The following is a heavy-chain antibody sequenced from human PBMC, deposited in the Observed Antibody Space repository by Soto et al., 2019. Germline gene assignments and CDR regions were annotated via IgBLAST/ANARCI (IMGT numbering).Heavy chain of an antibody. CDR1: GYSLSTGSS. V-gene: IGHV4-38-2*02. D-gene: IGHD3-16*01. CDR2: IYHGGTT. J-gene: IGHJ4*02. CDR3: ARSQRGRTAFTFDY. Sequence: PSETLSLTCSVSGYSLSTGSSWGWIRQPPGKGPEWIASIYHGGTTVYNPSLKSRITISVDMSKNQLSLKLASVTAADTAVYFCARSQRGRTAFTFDYWGQGALVTVSS.